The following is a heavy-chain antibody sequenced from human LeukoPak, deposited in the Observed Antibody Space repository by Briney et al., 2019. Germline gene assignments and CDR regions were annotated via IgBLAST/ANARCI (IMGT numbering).Heavy chain of an antibody. V-gene: IGHV4-39*07. CDR3: ARAWQWRSDFDY. CDR2: IYYSGST. CDR1: GGSISSSSYY. J-gene: IGHJ4*02. D-gene: IGHD6-19*01. Sequence: SETLSLTCTVSGGSISSSSYYWGWIRQPPGKGPEWIGSIYYSGSTCYNPSLKSRVTISVDTSKNQFSLKLSSVTAADTAVYYCARAWQWRSDFDYWGQGTLVTVSS.